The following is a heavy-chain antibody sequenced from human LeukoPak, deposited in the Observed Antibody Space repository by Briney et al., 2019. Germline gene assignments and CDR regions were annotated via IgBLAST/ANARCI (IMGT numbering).Heavy chain of an antibody. Sequence: SETLSLTCTVSGGSIGSYYWTWIRQAPGKGLEWIGDIFYSGTTNYNPSLKSRLTISVDTSKNQFSLKLTSVTAADTAVYFCARQVARTAPVGYWGQGTLATVSS. CDR1: GGSIGSYY. CDR3: ARQVARTAPVGY. V-gene: IGHV4-59*08. J-gene: IGHJ4*02. D-gene: IGHD1-1*01. CDR2: IFYSGTT.